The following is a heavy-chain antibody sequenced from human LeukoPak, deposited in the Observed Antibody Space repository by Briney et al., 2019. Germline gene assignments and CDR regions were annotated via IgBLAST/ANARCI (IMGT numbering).Heavy chain of an antibody. V-gene: IGHV1-2*02. J-gene: IGHJ6*03. CDR2: INPNSGGT. CDR3: ASAPVPQEYYYYYMDV. CDR1: GYTFTGYY. Sequence: ASVKVSCKASGYTFTGYYMHWVRQAPGQGLEWMGWINPNSGGTNYAQKFQGRVTMTRDTSISTAYMELSRLRSDDTAVYYCASAPVPQEYYYYYMDVWGKGTTVTVSS.